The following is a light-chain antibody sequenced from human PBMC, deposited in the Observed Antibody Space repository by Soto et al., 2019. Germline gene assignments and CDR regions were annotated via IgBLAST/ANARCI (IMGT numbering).Light chain of an antibody. Sequence: EIVLTQSPGTLSLSPGERATLSCRASQSVSSTYLIWYQQKPGQAPWLLIYGAYTRATGIPDRFSGSGSGTDFTLTISRLQSEDFAVYYCQNYNYWPPKTFGQGTKVDIK. J-gene: IGKJ1*01. CDR1: QSVSSTY. V-gene: IGKV3-20*01. CDR3: QNYNYWPPKT. CDR2: GAY.